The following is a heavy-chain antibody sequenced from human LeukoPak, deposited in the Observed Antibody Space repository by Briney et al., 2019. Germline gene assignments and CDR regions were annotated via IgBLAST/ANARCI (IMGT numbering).Heavy chain of an antibody. CDR3: ARHGGPSAATPYYFDR. J-gene: IGHJ4*01. D-gene: IGHD3-16*01. Sequence: SETLSLTCSVSGGFISTGNYYWSWIRQPAGNGLEWIGDIYTTGSTDYNPSLKSRVTMLVDTSKNQYSLDLTSVTAADTAIYFCARHGGPSAATPYYFDRWGHGTLVTVSS. V-gene: IGHV4-61*09. CDR2: IYTTGST. CDR1: GGFISTGNYY.